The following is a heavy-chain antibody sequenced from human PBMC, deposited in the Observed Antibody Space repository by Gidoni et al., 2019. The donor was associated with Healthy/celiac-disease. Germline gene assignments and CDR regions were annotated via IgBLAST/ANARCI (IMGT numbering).Heavy chain of an antibody. J-gene: IGHJ4*02. CDR3: AKETPYCSGGSCYSMVFDY. D-gene: IGHD2-15*01. V-gene: IGHV3-23*01. Sequence: EVQLLESGGGLVQPGGSLRLSCAASGFTFSSYAMSWVRQAPGKGLEWVSAISGSGGSTYYADSVKGRFTISRDNSKNTLYLQMNSLRAEDTAVYYCAKETPYCSGGSCYSMVFDYWGQGTLVTVSS. CDR1: GFTFSSYA. CDR2: ISGSGGST.